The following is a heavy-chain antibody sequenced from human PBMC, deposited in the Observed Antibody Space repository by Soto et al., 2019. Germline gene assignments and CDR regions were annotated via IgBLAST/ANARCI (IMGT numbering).Heavy chain of an antibody. D-gene: IGHD3-16*01. V-gene: IGHV1-46*01. CDR3: ARSITFGGVDYGFDY. CDR2: INPSGGST. Sequence: QVQLVQYGAEVKKPGASVKVSCKASGYTFTSYYMHWVRQAPGQGLEWMGIINPSGGSTSYAQKFQGRVTMTRDTSTSTVDMELSSLRSEDTAVYYCARSITFGGVDYGFDYWGQGTLVTVSS. J-gene: IGHJ4*02. CDR1: GYTFTSYY.